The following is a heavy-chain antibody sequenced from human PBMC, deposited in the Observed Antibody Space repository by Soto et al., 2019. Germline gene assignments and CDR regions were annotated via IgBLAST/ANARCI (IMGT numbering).Heavy chain of an antibody. CDR3: ARRIQLWLRRINNGYSG. CDR1: GGTFSTYA. CDR2: IIPMFGTA. Sequence: QGQLVQSGAEVKKPASSVKVSCKAPGGTFSTYAISWVRQAPGQGLEWMGGIIPMFGTANYAQRFQDRVTITADESKNTFYVELSSLRSEATAVYFCARRIQLWLRRINNGYSGWGQGTLVTVSS. V-gene: IGHV1-69*12. J-gene: IGHJ4*02. D-gene: IGHD5-12*01.